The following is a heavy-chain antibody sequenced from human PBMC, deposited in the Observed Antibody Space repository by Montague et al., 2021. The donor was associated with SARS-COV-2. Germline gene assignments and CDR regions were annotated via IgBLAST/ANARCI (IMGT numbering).Heavy chain of an antibody. Sequence: SETLSLTCTVSGGSVSSGSYYWSWIRQPPGKGLEWIGYIYYSGSTNYNPSLKSRVTITVDTSKNQFSLKLSSVTAADTAVYYCATSSSRSYYVGLDYWGQGTLVTVTS. CDR1: GGSVSSGSYY. CDR2: IYYSGST. CDR3: ATSSSRSYYVGLDY. V-gene: IGHV4-61*01. D-gene: IGHD3-10*01. J-gene: IGHJ4*02.